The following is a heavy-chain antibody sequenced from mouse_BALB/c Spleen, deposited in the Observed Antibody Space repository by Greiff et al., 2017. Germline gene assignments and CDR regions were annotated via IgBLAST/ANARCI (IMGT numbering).Heavy chain of an antibody. CDR2: ISSGGSYT. CDR3: AKIYYDYDRAMDY. D-gene: IGHD2-4*01. J-gene: IGHJ4*01. CDR1: GFTFSSYG. V-gene: IGHV5-6*01. Sequence: EVQVVESGGDLVKPGGSLKLSCAASGFTFSSYGMSWVRQTPDKRLEWVATISSGGSYTYYPDSVKGRFTISRDNAKNTLYLQMSSLKSEDTAMYYCAKIYYDYDRAMDYWGQGTSVTVSA.